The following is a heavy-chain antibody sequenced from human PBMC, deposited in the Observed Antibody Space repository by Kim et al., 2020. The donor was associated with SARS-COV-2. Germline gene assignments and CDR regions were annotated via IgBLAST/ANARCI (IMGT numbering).Heavy chain of an antibody. Sequence: GGSLRLSCAASGFTFSNYDMHWVRQGSGKTLEWVSSIGTTGDTYYPDSVKGRFTVSRESARSSLYLQMNSLRVGDTAIYYCARSRGTTAGNYWFFDLWGRGTPVSVSS. CDR2: IGTTGDT. D-gene: IGHD6-13*01. J-gene: IGHJ2*01. V-gene: IGHV3-13*01. CDR3: ARSRGTTAGNYWFFDL. CDR1: GFTFSNYD.